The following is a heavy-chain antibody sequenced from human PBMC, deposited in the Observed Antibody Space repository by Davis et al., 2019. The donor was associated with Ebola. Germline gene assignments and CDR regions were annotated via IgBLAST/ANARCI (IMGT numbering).Heavy chain of an antibody. CDR2: IKEDGSEK. CDR1: GFTFSTSW. D-gene: IGHD3-16*01. J-gene: IGHJ4*02. V-gene: IGHV3-7*01. Sequence: GESLKISCAASGFTFSTSWMDWVRQVPGKGLERVANIKEDGSEKYYVDSVKGRFTISRDNPKNSLYLQMNSLRAEDTAIYYCSRSLDYWGQGTLVTVSS. CDR3: SRSLDY.